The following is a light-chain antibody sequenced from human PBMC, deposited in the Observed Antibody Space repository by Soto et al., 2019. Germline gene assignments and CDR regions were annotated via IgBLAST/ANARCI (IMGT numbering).Light chain of an antibody. Sequence: QLVLTQPASVSGSPGQSITISCTGTSSDVGGYNSVSWYQQHPDKAPKLMIYDVSNRPSGVSNRFSGSKSGNTASLTISGLQAEDEADYYCSSKTSSTTVVFGGGTKVTVL. V-gene: IGLV2-14*01. CDR2: DVS. CDR1: SSDVGGYNS. J-gene: IGLJ3*02. CDR3: SSKTSSTTVV.